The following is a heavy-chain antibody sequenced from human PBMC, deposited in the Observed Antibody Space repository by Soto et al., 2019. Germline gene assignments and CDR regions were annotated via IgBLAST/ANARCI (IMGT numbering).Heavy chain of an antibody. CDR2: ISHTGST. D-gene: IGHD3-10*01. Sequence: SETLSLTCAVSGGSITGGNSYSFSWIRQPPGKGLEWIGSISHTGSTSYNPSLKSRLTMSVDKSKNQFSLRLSSVTAADMAVYYCARAVAPYFGTWFDPWGQGILVIVSS. CDR3: ARAVAPYFGTWFDP. J-gene: IGHJ5*02. V-gene: IGHV4-30-2*01. CDR1: GGSITGGNSYS.